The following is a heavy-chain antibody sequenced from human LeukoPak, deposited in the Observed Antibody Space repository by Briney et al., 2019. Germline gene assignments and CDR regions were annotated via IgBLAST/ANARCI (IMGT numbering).Heavy chain of an antibody. Sequence: SETLSLTCTVSGGSMSGSYWSWIRQSPGKGLEWLGYIYFTGHSKSNPSLKSLVTISLDTSKNHLSLRLASVTAADTAVYYCARRRQVTSYSPYAFDIWGQGTMVTVSS. CDR1: GGSMSGSY. CDR2: IYFTGHS. V-gene: IGHV4-59*08. CDR3: ARRRQVTSYSPYAFDI. J-gene: IGHJ3*02. D-gene: IGHD2-15*01.